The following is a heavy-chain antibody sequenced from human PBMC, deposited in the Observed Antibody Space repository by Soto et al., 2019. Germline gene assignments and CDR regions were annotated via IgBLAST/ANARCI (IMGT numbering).Heavy chain of an antibody. V-gene: IGHV3-9*01. CDR1: GFTFDDYA. CDR3: AKDIIGSSSWFHFDY. CDR2: ISWNSGSI. D-gene: IGHD6-13*01. J-gene: IGHJ4*02. Sequence: PGGSLRLSCAASGFTFDDYAMHWVRQAPGKGLEWVSGISWNSGSIGYADSVKGRFTISRDNAKNSLYLQMNSLRAEDTALYYCAKDIIGSSSWFHFDYWGQGTLVTSPQ.